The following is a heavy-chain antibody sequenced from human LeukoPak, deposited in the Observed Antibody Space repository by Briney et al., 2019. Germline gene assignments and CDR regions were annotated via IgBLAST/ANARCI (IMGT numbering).Heavy chain of an antibody. V-gene: IGHV3-48*03. CDR2: ISSSGSTI. D-gene: IGHD3-22*01. J-gene: IGHJ4*02. CDR3: ARVQKDYYDSSGYLSY. CDR1: GFTFSSYE. Sequence: GGSLRLSCAASGFTFSSYEMNWVRQAPGKGLEWVSYISSSGSTIYYADSVKGRFTISRDNAKNPLYLQMNSLRAEDTAVYYCARVQKDYYDSSGYLSYWGQGTLVTVSS.